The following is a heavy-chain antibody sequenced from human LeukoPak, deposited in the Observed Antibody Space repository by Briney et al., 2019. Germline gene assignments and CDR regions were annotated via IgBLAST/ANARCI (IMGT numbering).Heavy chain of an antibody. Sequence: GGSLRLSCAASGFTFSSYGMSWVRQAPGKGLEWVSGISGSGGSTYYADSVKGRFTISRDNSKNTLYLQMNSLRAEDTAVYYCLAVTFGGYFDYWGQGTLVTVSS. D-gene: IGHD2-21*02. CDR2: ISGSGGST. V-gene: IGHV3-23*01. CDR1: GFTFSSYG. J-gene: IGHJ4*02. CDR3: LAVTFGGYFDY.